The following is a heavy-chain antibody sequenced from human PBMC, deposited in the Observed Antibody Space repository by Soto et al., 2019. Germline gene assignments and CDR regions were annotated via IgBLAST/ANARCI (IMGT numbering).Heavy chain of an antibody. CDR3: ARGKSPAVSKPFDY. J-gene: IGHJ4*02. D-gene: IGHD6-25*01. CDR2: INHSGST. CDR1: GGSFSGYY. V-gene: IGHV4-34*01. Sequence: QVQLQQWGAGLLKPSETLSLTCAVYGGSFSGYYWSWIRQPPGKGLGWIGEINHSGSTNYNPSLKSRVTISVDTSKNQFSLKLSSVTAADTAVYYCARGKSPAVSKPFDYWGQGTLVTVSS.